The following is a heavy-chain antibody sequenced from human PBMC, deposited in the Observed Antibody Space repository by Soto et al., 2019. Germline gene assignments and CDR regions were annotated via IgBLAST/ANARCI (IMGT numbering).Heavy chain of an antibody. Sequence: QVQLQESGPGLVKPSETLSLTCTVSGVSISTYYWTWIRPPPGKGLEWIGQVFYSGNTNYNPSLTSRVTISVDASRHQFSLRLSSVTAADTAMYYCASRDYNGAFDIWGQWTPVTVSS. J-gene: IGHJ3*02. D-gene: IGHD4-4*01. V-gene: IGHV4-59*01. CDR2: VFYSGNT. CDR3: ASRDYNGAFDI. CDR1: GVSISTYY.